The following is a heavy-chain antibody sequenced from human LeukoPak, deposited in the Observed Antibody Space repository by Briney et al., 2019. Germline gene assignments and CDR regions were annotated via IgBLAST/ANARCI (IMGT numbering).Heavy chain of an antibody. CDR2: ISGSGGST. J-gene: IGHJ4*02. CDR1: GFTFSSYA. D-gene: IGHD6-13*01. Sequence: PGGSLRLSCAASGFTFSSYAMSWVRQAPGKGLEWVSAISGSGGSTYYAVSVKGRFTISRDNSKNTLSLQMNSLRAEDTAVYYCALGYGGSSWYQFDYWGQGTLVTVSS. CDR3: ALGYGGSSWYQFDY. V-gene: IGHV3-23*01.